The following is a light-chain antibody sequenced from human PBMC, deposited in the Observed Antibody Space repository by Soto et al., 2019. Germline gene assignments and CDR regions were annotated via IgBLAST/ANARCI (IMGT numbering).Light chain of an antibody. CDR2: DAS. CDR3: QQYNSYSVYT. J-gene: IGKJ2*01. V-gene: IGKV1-5*01. Sequence: DIQMTQSPSTLSASVGDRVTITCRASQSISSWLAWYQQKPGKAPKLLIYDASSLESGVPSRFSGSASGTEFTLTISSLQPDDFATYYCQQYNSYSVYTFGQGTKLKIK. CDR1: QSISSW.